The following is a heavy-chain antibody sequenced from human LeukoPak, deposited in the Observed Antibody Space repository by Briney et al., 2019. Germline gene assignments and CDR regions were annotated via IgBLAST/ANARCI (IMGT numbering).Heavy chain of an antibody. CDR2: ISGSGDST. CDR1: GFTFSSYW. D-gene: IGHD6-19*01. Sequence: GGSLRLSCAASGFTFSSYWMHWVRQAPGKGLEWVSAISGSGDSTYSADSVKGRFTISRDNSKNTLCLQMNSLRAEDTAVYYCAKFRFTSSGWYEFDYWGQGTLVTVSS. J-gene: IGHJ4*02. V-gene: IGHV3-23*01. CDR3: AKFRFTSSGWYEFDY.